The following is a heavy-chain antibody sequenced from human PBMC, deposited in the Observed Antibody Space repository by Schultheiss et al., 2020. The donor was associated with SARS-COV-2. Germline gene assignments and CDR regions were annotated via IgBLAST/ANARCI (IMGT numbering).Heavy chain of an antibody. CDR1: GGSFSGYY. J-gene: IGHJ4*02. CDR3: ARVNYDSSGYYWDTFDN. D-gene: IGHD3-22*01. CDR2: INHSGST. Sequence: SQTLSLTCAVYGGSFSGYYWSWIRQPPGKGLEWIGEINHSGSTNYNPSLKSRVTMSVDTSKNQFSLKLSSVTAADTAVYYCARVNYDSSGYYWDTFDNWGQGTLVTVSS. V-gene: IGHV4-34*01.